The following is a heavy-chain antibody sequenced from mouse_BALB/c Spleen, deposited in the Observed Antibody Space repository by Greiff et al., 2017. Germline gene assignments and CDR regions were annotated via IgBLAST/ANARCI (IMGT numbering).Heavy chain of an antibody. J-gene: IGHJ3*01. D-gene: IGHD2-4*01. V-gene: IGHV2-2*02. CDR3: ASPLYYDYDGVAY. CDR1: GFSLTSYG. CDR2: IWSGGST. Sequence: VKLVESGPGLVQPSQSLSITCTVSGFSLTSYGVHWVRQSPGKGLEWLGVIWSGGSTDYNAAFISRLSISKDNSKSQVFFKMNSLQANDTAIYYCASPLYYDYDGVAYWGQGTLVTVSA.